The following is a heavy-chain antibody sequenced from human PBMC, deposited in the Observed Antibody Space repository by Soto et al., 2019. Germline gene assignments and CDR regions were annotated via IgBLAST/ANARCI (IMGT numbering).Heavy chain of an antibody. Sequence: QVQLQESGPGRVKPSETLSLTCTVSGGXXXXXXXXXXXIRQPPGKGLEWIGYIYFSGSTNYNPXXXXXXXXXXXXXXXXXXXXXXXXXXXXXXXXXXXXXXXXXXXXVWGQGXTVTVSS. CDR2: IYFSGST. J-gene: IGHJ6*02. V-gene: IGHV4-61*01. CDR1: GGXXXXXXXX. CDR3: XXXXXXXXXXV.